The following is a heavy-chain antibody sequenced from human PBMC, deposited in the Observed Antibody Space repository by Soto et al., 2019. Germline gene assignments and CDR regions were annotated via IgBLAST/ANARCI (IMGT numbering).Heavy chain of an antibody. Sequence: GGSLRLSCAASGFSFSSYGLHWVRQAPGKGLEWVALIWYDGSNKYYADSVKGRFTISRDNSKNTLYLQMNSLRAEDTAVYYCARPTVAGTPTDRPVDYWGQGTLVTVSS. CDR3: ARPTVAGTPTDRPVDY. CDR1: GFSFSSYG. D-gene: IGHD6-19*01. J-gene: IGHJ4*02. V-gene: IGHV3-33*01. CDR2: IWYDGSNK.